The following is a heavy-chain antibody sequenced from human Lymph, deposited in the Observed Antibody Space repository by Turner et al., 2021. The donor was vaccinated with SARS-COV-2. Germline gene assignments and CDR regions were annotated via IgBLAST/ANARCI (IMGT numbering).Heavy chain of an antibody. CDR1: VFTFSSYA. Sequence: EVQLLESGGGLVPRGGSLRLSCAAYVFTFSSYALSWVRQAPGRGVEWVSSISVSGCSTYSADAVNGRFTITRDNSKNTLYLQMNSLRVEDTAVDYCAKGVRGVIIPEAFDIWGQGTMVTISS. J-gene: IGHJ3*02. CDR3: AKGVRGVIIPEAFDI. CDR2: ISVSGCST. V-gene: IGHV3-23*01. D-gene: IGHD3-10*01.